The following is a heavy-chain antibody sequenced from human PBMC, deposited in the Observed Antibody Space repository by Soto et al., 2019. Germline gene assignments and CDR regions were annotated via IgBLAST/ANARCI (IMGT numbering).Heavy chain of an antibody. CDR3: AREDYSGGSCYGSFGY. D-gene: IGHD2-15*01. CDR1: GYTFTSYY. J-gene: IGHJ4*02. CDR2: ISPSGGST. V-gene: IGHV1-46*03. Sequence: GASVKVSCKASGYTFTSYYMHWVRQAPGQGLEWMGIISPSGGSTSYAQKFQGRVTMTRDTSTSTVYMELSSLRSEDTAVYYCAREDYSGGSCYGSFGYWGQGNLVTVSS.